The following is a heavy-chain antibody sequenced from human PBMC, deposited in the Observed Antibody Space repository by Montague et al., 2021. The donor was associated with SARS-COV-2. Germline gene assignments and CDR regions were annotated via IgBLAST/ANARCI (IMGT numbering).Heavy chain of an antibody. J-gene: IGHJ4*02. CDR2: IDPSDSYT. CDR1: GYSFTSYW. Sequence: QPGAEVKKPGESLRISCKGSGYSFTSYWLSWVRQMPGKGLEWMGRIDPSDSYTNYSPSFQGHVTISADKSISTAYLQWSSLKASDTAMYYCARHRAYYGSGSPPIIDYWGQGTLVIVSS. V-gene: IGHV5-10-1*01. CDR3: ARHRAYYGSGSPPIIDY. D-gene: IGHD3-10*01.